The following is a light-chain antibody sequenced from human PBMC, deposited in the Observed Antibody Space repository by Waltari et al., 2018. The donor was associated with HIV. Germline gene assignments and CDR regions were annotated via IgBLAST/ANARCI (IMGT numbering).Light chain of an antibody. CDR3: AAWDDSLNVWV. V-gene: IGLV1-44*01. J-gene: IGLJ3*02. CDR1: SSYIGRKT. CDR2: SND. Sequence: QSVLTQPPSAPGTPGQMVTISCSGGSSYIGRKTVDWYQQVPGMAPTLLIYSNDQRPSVIPYRFSGSNSGTSASLAVSGLQSEDEADYYCAAWDDSLNVWVFGGGTKLTVL.